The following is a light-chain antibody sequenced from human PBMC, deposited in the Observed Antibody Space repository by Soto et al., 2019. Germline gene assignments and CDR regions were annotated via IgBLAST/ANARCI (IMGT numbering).Light chain of an antibody. CDR3: SSYTTSGTVV. V-gene: IGLV2-8*01. CDR1: KSDIGVYDF. Sequence: QSVLTQPPSASGSPGQSVTISCTGTKSDIGVYDFVSWYQHHPGKAPRLIIYEVVQRPSGVPDRFSGSKSGNTASLTVSGLQAADEADYYCSSYTTSGTVVFGTGTKV. J-gene: IGLJ1*01. CDR2: EVV.